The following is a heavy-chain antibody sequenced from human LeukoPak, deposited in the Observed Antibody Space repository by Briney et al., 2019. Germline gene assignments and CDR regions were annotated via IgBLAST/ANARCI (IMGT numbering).Heavy chain of an antibody. CDR1: GFTFSSYI. V-gene: IGHV3-64D*06. J-gene: IGHJ4*02. CDR3: VSVRGYFDSSGSDY. CDR2: ITNNGGNT. Sequence: SGGSLRLSCSASGFTFSSYIIHWVRQAPGKGLEFVSAITNNGGNTYYADSVKGRFTISRDNSKNTVYLQMSSLRAEDTAVYYCVSVRGYFDSSGSDYWGQGTLVTVSS. D-gene: IGHD3-9*01.